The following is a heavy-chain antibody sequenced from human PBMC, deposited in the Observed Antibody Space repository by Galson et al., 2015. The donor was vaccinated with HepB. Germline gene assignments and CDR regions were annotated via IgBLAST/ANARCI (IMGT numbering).Heavy chain of an antibody. V-gene: IGHV4-39*02. Sequence: SETLSLTCTVSGGSISSSNYYWGWIRQSPGKGLECIGTIHYTGSTYYTPSLKSRVAMSIDTSRNHFSLRLSSVIVADTAVYYCARRRGSVFAFDIWGQGTMVTVSS. CDR3: ARRRGSVFAFDI. D-gene: IGHD3-16*01. CDR1: GGSISSSNYY. CDR2: IHYTGST. J-gene: IGHJ3*02.